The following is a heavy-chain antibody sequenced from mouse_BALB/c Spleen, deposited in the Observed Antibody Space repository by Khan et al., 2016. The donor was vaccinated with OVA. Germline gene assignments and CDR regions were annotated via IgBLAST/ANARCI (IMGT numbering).Heavy chain of an antibody. CDR1: GDSITSGY. D-gene: IGHD2-12*01. CDR2: IIYTGYT. CDR3: ARSTYRYAFVY. V-gene: IGHV3-8*02. Sequence: EVQLQESGPSLVKPSQTLSLTCSVTGDSITSGYWNWIRKFPGNKLEYMGYIIYTGYTYYNQSIKSRISITRHTSKNQYYLQLSSVTDEDTATYXCARSTYRYAFVYWGQGTLVTVSA. J-gene: IGHJ3*01.